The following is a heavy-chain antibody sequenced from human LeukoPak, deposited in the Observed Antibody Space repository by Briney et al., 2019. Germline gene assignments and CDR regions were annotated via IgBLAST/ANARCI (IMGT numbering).Heavy chain of an antibody. CDR1: GFTFSILA. V-gene: IGHV3-23*01. CDR2: ISGSGGST. CDR3: AKVRDSSGYYATPYYFDY. Sequence: GGSLRLSCAASGFTFSILAMNWVRQAPGKGLEWVSAISGSGGSTYYADFVKGRFTISRDNSKNTLYLQMNSLRAEDTAVYYCAKVRDSSGYYATPYYFDYWGQGTLVTVSS. D-gene: IGHD3-22*01. J-gene: IGHJ4*02.